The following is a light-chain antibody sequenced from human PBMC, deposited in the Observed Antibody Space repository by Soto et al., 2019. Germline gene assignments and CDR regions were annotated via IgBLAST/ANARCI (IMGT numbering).Light chain of an antibody. Sequence: QAVVTQEPSLTVSPGGTVPLTCGSSTGAVTSGHYPSWFQQKPGQAPRTLIYDTTSKQSWTPARFSGSLLGGKAALTLSGAQLYDEADYYCFLSYSSGRPVFGGGTKLTVL. CDR1: TGAVTSGHY. J-gene: IGLJ2*01. CDR2: DTT. V-gene: IGLV7-46*01. CDR3: FLSYSSGRPV.